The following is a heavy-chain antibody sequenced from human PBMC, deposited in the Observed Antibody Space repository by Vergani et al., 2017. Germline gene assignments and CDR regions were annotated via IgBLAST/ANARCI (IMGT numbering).Heavy chain of an antibody. Sequence: QVQLVESGGGVVQPGGSLRLSCAASGFTFTNYGMHWVRQAPGKGLEWVAFTRYDGIVEYYGDSVRGRFTISRDNSKNTLYLQMNRLRPEYTAVYYCATAGAAYCRGASCYDFFEYWGQGTLVTVAS. J-gene: IGHJ4*02. D-gene: IGHD2-15*01. CDR3: ATAGAAYCRGASCYDFFEY. V-gene: IGHV3-30*02. CDR1: GFTFTNYG. CDR2: TRYDGIVE.